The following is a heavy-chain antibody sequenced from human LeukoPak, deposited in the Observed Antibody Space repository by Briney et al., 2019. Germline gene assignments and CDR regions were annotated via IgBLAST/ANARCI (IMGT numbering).Heavy chain of an antibody. V-gene: IGHV3-9*03. CDR3: AKDKYSSSSGYFDY. D-gene: IGHD6-6*01. CDR1: GFTFSSYS. CDR2: ISWNSGSI. Sequence: GGSLRLSCAASGFTFSSYSMNWVRQAPGKGLEWVSGISWNSGSIGYADSVKGRFTISRDNAKNSLYLQMNSLRAEDMALYYCAKDKYSSSSGYFDYWGQGTLVTVSS. J-gene: IGHJ4*02.